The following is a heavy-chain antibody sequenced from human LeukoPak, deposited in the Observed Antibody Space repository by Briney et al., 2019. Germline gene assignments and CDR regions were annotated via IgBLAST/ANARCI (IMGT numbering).Heavy chain of an antibody. D-gene: IGHD2-15*01. Sequence: GGSLRLSCAASGFTVSSSYMNWVRQAPGKGLEWVSVIYSGGSTYYADSVKGRFTISTDNSKNTLYLQMNSLRAEDTAVYYCARDLGYCSGGSCYSGGLFDYWGQGTLVTVSS. V-gene: IGHV3-53*01. CDR3: ARDLGYCSGGSCYSGGLFDY. CDR2: IYSGGST. J-gene: IGHJ4*02. CDR1: GFTVSSSY.